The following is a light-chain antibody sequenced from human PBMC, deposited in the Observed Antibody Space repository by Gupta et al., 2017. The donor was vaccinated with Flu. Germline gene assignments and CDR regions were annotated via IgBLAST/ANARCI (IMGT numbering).Light chain of an antibody. CDR3: QSYDDSDLFV. CDR1: SGTIANHD. CDR2: DNK. J-gene: IGLJ1*01. Sequence: SMLPQPHPVSDSPAQTLPISCTRSSGTIANHDVQWYQQRPGSSPTTLIYDNKRRPSGVPDRFSGSSDGSANSASLTRSGRKTEDDADYYCQSYDDSDLFVFGTGTQVTVL. V-gene: IGLV6-57*01.